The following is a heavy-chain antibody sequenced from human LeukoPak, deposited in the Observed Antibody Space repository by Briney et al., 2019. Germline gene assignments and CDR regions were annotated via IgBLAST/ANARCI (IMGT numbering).Heavy chain of an antibody. CDR1: GFTFSSYG. Sequence: PGGSLRLSCAASGFTFSSYGMSWVRQAPGKGLEWVSAIDGSGDDTYYAESVKGRFTISRDNSQNTLFLQVNSLRAEDTAVYYCARDLRGSIVRYFDYWGQGTLVTVSS. D-gene: IGHD3-9*01. CDR3: ARDLRGSIVRYFDY. CDR2: IDGSGDDT. V-gene: IGHV3-23*01. J-gene: IGHJ4*02.